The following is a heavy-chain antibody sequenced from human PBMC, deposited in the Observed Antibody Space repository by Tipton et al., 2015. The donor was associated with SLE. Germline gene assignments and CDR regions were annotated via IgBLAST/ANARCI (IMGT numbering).Heavy chain of an antibody. J-gene: IGHJ1*01. V-gene: IGHV4-59*12. CDR1: GGSISNYY. CDR3: ARLGDDGYFQH. CDR2: IYYSGST. D-gene: IGHD1-26*01. Sequence: TLSLTCTVSGGSISNYYWNWIRQPPGKGLEWIGYIYYSGSTNYNPSLQSRVTISVDRSKNQFSLKLSSVTAADTAVYYCARLGDDGYFQHWGQGTLVTVSS.